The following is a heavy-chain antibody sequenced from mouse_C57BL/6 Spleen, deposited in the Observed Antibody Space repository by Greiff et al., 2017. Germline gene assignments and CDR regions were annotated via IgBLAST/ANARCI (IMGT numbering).Heavy chain of an antibody. CDR3: VRHGPYYCDY. J-gene: IGHJ2*01. V-gene: IGHV10-1*01. CDR1: GFSFTTYA. CDR2: IRSKSNNYAT. Sequence: EVQLVESGGGLVQPTGSLKLSCAASGFSFTTYAMNWVRQAPGKGLEWVARIRSKSNNYATYYADSVKDRFTISRDDSESMLYLQMNNLKTEDTAMYYCVRHGPYYCDYWGQGTTLTVSS.